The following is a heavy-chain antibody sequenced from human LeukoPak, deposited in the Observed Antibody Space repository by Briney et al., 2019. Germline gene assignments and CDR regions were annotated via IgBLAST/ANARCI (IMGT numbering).Heavy chain of an antibody. V-gene: IGHV3-15*01. Sequence: KPGGSLRLSCAGSGFNFQNAWMTWVRQDPGKGLEWVGRIKSQREGETTDYAALVKSRFPISRDDSKNTVYLQMNSLRTEDTAVYYWTSLVGSPTYWGQGTLVAVSS. CDR2: IKSQREGETT. J-gene: IGHJ4*02. CDR3: TSLVGSPTY. D-gene: IGHD4-23*01. CDR1: GFNFQNAW.